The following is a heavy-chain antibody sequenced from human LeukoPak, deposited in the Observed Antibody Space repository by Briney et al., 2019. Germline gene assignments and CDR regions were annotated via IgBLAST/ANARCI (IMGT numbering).Heavy chain of an antibody. V-gene: IGHV3-11*01. CDR3: ARWASPDF. CDR1: GFKFSDYY. D-gene: IGHD5-12*01. Sequence: PGGSLRLSCAASGFKFSDYYMSWIRRAPGKGLEWVSYISSSGDTLSYTDSVKGRFTISRDNAKNLLFLQMSNLRADDTAVYYCARWASPDFWGQGTLVTVSS. CDR2: ISSSGDTL. J-gene: IGHJ4*02.